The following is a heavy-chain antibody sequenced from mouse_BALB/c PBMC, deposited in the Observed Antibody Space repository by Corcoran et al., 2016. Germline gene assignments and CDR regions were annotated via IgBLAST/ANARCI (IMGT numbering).Heavy chain of an antibody. CDR3: ARGTVVGAMDY. Sequence: EVQLQQSGPELVKPGASVKISCKASGYTFTDYYMNWVKQSHGKSLEWIGLVNPNNGGTSYNQKFKGKATLTVDKSSSTAYMELRSLTSEDSAVYYCARGTVVGAMDYWGQGTSVTVSS. V-gene: IGHV1-26*01. CDR2: VNPNNGGT. D-gene: IGHD1-1*01. CDR1: GYTFTDYY. J-gene: IGHJ4*01.